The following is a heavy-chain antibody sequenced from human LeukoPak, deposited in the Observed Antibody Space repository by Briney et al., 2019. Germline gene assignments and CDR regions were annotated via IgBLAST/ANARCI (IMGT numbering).Heavy chain of an antibody. Sequence: ASVKVSCKASGYTFTGYYIHWVRQAPGQGLEWMGGIIPIFGTANYAQKFQGRVTITADKSTSTAYMELSSLRSEDTAVYYCARDPTAYPYCSGGSCFSGYGYWGQGTLVTVSS. CDR2: IIPIFGTA. V-gene: IGHV1-69*06. CDR1: GYTFTGYY. J-gene: IGHJ4*02. CDR3: ARDPTAYPYCSGGSCFSGYGY. D-gene: IGHD2-15*01.